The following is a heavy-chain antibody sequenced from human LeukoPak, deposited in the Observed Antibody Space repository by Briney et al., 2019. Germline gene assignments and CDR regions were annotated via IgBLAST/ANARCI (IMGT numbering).Heavy chain of an antibody. Sequence: PGGSLRLSCAASGFTFSSYALNWVRQAPGTGLEWVSVMSGNGGSTYYADSVKGRFAISRDNSKNTLYLQMNSLRAEDAAVYYCARSLIRSTGWYDYWGLGTLVTVSS. CDR1: GFTFSSYA. D-gene: IGHD6-19*01. CDR3: ARSLIRSTGWYDY. J-gene: IGHJ4*02. CDR2: MSGNGGST. V-gene: IGHV3-23*01.